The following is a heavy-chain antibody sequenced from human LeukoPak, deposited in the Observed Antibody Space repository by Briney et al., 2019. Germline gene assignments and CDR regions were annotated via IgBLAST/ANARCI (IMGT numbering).Heavy chain of an antibody. V-gene: IGHV1-69*01. J-gene: IGHJ4*02. D-gene: IGHD5/OR15-5a*01. CDR3: ARHSTIRGVIEFDY. CDR2: IIPIFGTA. CDR1: GGTFSSYA. Sequence: SVKVSCKASGGTFSSYAVSWVRQAPGQGLEWMGGIIPIFGTANYAQKFQGRVTITADESTSTAYMELSSLRSEDTAVYYCARHSTIRGVIEFDYWGQGTLVTVSS.